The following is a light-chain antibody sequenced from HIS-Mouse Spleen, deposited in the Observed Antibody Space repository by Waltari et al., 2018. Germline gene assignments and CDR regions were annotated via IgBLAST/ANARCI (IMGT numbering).Light chain of an antibody. CDR1: SSDVGGYNY. V-gene: IGLV2-8*01. CDR2: EVS. J-gene: IGLJ3*02. CDR3: SSYTSSSTWV. Sequence: QSALTQPPSASGSPGQSVTISCTGTSSDVGGYNYVSWYQQHPGKAPKLMIYEVSTRPSGVPDRFAGSKSGNTASLTISGLQAEDEADYYCSSYTSSSTWVFGGGTKVTVL.